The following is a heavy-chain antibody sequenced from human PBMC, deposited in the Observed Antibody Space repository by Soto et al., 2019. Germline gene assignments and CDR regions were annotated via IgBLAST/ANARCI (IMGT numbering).Heavy chain of an antibody. Sequence: EVEFVESGGGLVQPGGSLRLSCVASGFTFTDYSVNWVRQAPGKGLEWVSFITASTTTIYYADSVEGRFTISRDNAKNSIYLQMNSLRDEDTAVYYCARDGRRGYDMDVWGQGTTVTVSS. D-gene: IGHD1-1*01. J-gene: IGHJ6*02. CDR1: GFTFTDYS. CDR3: ARDGRRGYDMDV. CDR2: ITASTTTI. V-gene: IGHV3-48*02.